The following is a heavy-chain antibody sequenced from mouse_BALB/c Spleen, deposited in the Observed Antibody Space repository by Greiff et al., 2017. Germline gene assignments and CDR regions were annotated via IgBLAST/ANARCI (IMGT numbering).Heavy chain of an antibody. V-gene: IGHV5-4*02. Sequence: AASGFTFSDYYMYWVRQTPEKRLEWVATISDGGSYTYYPDSVKGRFTISRDNAKNNLYLQMSSLKSEDTAMYYCARGGAYYYGSSSYAMDYWGQGTSVTVSS. CDR3: ARGGAYYYGSSSYAMDY. CDR1: GFTFSDYY. CDR2: ISDGGSYT. J-gene: IGHJ4*01. D-gene: IGHD1-1*01.